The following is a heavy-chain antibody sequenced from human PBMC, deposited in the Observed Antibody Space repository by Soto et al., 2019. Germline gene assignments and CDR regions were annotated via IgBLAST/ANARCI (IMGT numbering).Heavy chain of an antibody. CDR2: INSGGIT. J-gene: IGHJ5*02. CDR3: GPNPRLLVP. D-gene: IGHD2-8*02. CDR1: GGSFIGYL. Sequence: QVQLQQWGGGLFKPAETLSLNCTVSGGSFIGYLYNWIRQAPGRGPEWIAEINSGGITKYNPSLKRSTNPSIGQAKKEVSLTMEVLTAADKGVLFWGPNPRLLVPWGQGSLVIVSS. V-gene: IGHV4-34*01.